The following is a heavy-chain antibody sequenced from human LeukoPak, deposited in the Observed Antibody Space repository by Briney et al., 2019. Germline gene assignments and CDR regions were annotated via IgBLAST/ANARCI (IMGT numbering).Heavy chain of an antibody. CDR1: GFTFDDYA. CDR3: AKSLGILTGFNWFDP. V-gene: IGHV3-30*02. D-gene: IGHD3-9*01. CDR2: IRYDGSNK. J-gene: IGHJ5*02. Sequence: GGSLRLSCAASGFTFDDYAMHWVRQAPGKGLEWVAFIRYDGSNKYYADSVKGRFTISRDNSKNTLYLQMNSLRAEDTAVYYCAKSLGILTGFNWFDPWGQGTLVTVSS.